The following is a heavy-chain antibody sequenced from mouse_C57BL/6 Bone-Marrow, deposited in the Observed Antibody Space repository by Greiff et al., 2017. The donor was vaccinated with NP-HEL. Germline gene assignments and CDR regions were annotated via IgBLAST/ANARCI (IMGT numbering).Heavy chain of an antibody. CDR2: LDPSDSYP. V-gene: IGHV1-50*01. CDR3: ARKAYYGRSYEFAY. J-gene: IGHJ3*01. Sequence: QVQLQQPGAELVKPGASVKLSCKASGYTFTTYWMQWVKQRPGQGLEWIGELDPSDSYPNYNQKFKGKATLTVDTSSSTAYMQRSSLTSEDAAVYYCARKAYYGRSYEFAYWGQGTLVTVSA. D-gene: IGHD1-1*01. CDR1: GYTFTTYW.